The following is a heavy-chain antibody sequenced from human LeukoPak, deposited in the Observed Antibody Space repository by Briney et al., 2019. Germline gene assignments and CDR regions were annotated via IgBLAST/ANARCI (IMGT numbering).Heavy chain of an antibody. Sequence: GGSLRLPCAASGFTFSSYNMNWVGQAPGKGLEWVSSISSSSSYIYYADSVKGRFTISRDNAKNSLYLQMNSLRAEDTAVYYCARVLYSGSFFDYWGQGTLVTVSS. CDR1: GFTFSSYN. D-gene: IGHD1-26*01. V-gene: IGHV3-21*01. CDR3: ARVLYSGSFFDY. J-gene: IGHJ4*02. CDR2: ISSSSSYI.